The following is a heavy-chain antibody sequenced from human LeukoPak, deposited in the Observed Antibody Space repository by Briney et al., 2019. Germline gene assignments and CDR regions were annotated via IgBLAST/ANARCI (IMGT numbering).Heavy chain of an antibody. CDR1: GYTFTGYY. Sequence: ASVKVSCKASGYTFTGYYMHWVRQAPGQGLEWMGWINPNSGGTNYAQKFQGRVTMTRDTSISTAYMELSRLRSDDTAVYYCARDSGGSYYGSGTNWFDPWGQGTLVTVSS. CDR3: ARDSGGSYYGSGTNWFDP. CDR2: INPNSGGT. V-gene: IGHV1-2*02. J-gene: IGHJ5*02. D-gene: IGHD3-10*01.